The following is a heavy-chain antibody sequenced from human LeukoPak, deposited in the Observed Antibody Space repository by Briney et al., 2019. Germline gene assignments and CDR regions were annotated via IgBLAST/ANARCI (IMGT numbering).Heavy chain of an antibody. CDR2: INHSGST. Sequence: PSETLSLTCTVSGGSISSGSYYWSWIRQPPGKGLEWIGEINHSGSTNYNPSLKSRVTISVDTSKNQFSLKLSSVTAADTAVYYCARPHPGGIAAYDYWGQGTLVTVSS. V-gene: IGHV4-39*07. J-gene: IGHJ4*02. CDR1: GGSISSGSYY. CDR3: ARPHPGGIAAYDY. D-gene: IGHD6-13*01.